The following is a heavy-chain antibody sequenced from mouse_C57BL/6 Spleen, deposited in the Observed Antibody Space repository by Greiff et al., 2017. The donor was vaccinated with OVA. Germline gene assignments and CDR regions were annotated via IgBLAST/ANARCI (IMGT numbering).Heavy chain of an antibody. Sequence: VQLQQSGPELVKPGASVKIPCKASGYTFTDYNMDWVKQSHGKSLEWIGDINPNNGGTIYNQKFKGKATLTVDKSSSTAYMELRSLASEDTAVYYCARGRYFDVWGTGTTVTVSS. J-gene: IGHJ1*03. CDR3: ARGRYFDV. V-gene: IGHV1-18*01. CDR1: GYTFTDYN. CDR2: INPNNGGT.